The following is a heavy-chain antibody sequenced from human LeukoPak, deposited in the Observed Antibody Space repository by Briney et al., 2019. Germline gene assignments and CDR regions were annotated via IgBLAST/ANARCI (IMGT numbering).Heavy chain of an antibody. CDR1: GYTFTSYY. D-gene: IGHD3-22*01. Sequence: ASVKVSCKASGYTFTSYYMHWVRQAPGQGLEWMGWINPNSGGTNYAQKFQGRVTMTRDTSISTAYMELSRLRSDDTAVYYCARDYYDSSGYYYFTGFSYYFDYWGQGTLVTVSS. V-gene: IGHV1-2*02. CDR3: ARDYYDSSGYYYFTGFSYYFDY. J-gene: IGHJ4*02. CDR2: INPNSGGT.